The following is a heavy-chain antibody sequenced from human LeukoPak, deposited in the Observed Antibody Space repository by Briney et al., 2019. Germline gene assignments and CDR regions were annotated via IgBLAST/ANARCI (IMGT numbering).Heavy chain of an antibody. V-gene: IGHV3-21*01. CDR2: ISSSSYI. CDR3: AREIHLDY. J-gene: IGHJ4*02. Sequence: GGSLRLSCAASGFTFSSYTMNWVRQAPGKGLEWVSSISSSSYIYYADSVRGRFTISRDNAKNSLYLQMNSLRAEDTAVYYCAREIHLDYWGQGTLVTVSS. CDR1: GFTFSSYT.